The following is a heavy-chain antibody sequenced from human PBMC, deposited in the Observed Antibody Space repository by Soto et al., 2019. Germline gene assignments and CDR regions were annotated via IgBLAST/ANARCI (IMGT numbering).Heavy chain of an antibody. CDR1: GGSFSGYY. Sequence: SETLSLTCAVYGGSFSGYYWSWIRQPPGKGLEWIGRVSSSGNTNANPTLNSRATMSIDTSKNQFSLRLRSVTAADTAVYYCARADYEILTGSYAMDVWGQGTTVTVSS. D-gene: IGHD3-9*01. J-gene: IGHJ6*02. CDR3: ARADYEILTGSYAMDV. CDR2: VSSSGNT. V-gene: IGHV4-59*10.